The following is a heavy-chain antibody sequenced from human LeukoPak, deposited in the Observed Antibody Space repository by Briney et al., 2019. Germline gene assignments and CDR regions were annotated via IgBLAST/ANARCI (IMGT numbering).Heavy chain of an antibody. CDR1: GFTFSSYW. V-gene: IGHV3-7*01. Sequence: GGSLRLSCAASGFTFSSYWMSWVRQAPGKGLEWVANIKQDGSEKYYVDSVKGRFTISRDNAKNSLYLQMNSLRAEDTAVYYCARGRAYYDSSGYFGQFDYWGQGTLVTVSS. CDR3: ARGRAYYDSSGYFGQFDY. D-gene: IGHD3-22*01. J-gene: IGHJ4*02. CDR2: IKQDGSEK.